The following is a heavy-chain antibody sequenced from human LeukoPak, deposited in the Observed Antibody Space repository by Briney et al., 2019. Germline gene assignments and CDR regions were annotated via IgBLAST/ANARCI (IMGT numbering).Heavy chain of an antibody. Sequence: GGSLRLSCAASGFTFDDYAMHWVRQAPGKGLEWVSGISWNSGSIGYADSVKGRFTISRDNAKNSLYLQMNSLRAEDTAVYYCARDFIPYYYDSSGYYSDAFDIWGQGTMVTVSS. CDR1: GFTFDDYA. J-gene: IGHJ3*02. V-gene: IGHV3-9*01. D-gene: IGHD3-22*01. CDR2: ISWNSGSI. CDR3: ARDFIPYYYDSSGYYSDAFDI.